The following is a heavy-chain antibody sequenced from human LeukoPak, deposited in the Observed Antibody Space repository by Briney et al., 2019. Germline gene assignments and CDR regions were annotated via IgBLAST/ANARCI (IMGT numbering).Heavy chain of an antibody. Sequence: SETLSLTCGVSRVSFSSSNWWRWGRQPPGEGLEWIGEVHLSGRTNYNPSLESRVTMSVDMSANNISLKLTCVTAADTAVYYCARGCGPYRPLDCSGQGSVVTVSS. D-gene: IGHD2-2*01. CDR3: ARGCGPYRPLDC. CDR1: RVSFSSSNW. V-gene: IGHV4-4*02. J-gene: IGHJ4*02. CDR2: VHLSGRT.